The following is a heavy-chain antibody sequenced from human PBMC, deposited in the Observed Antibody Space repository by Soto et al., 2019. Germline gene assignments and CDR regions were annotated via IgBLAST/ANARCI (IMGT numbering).Heavy chain of an antibody. V-gene: IGHV3-23*01. CDR1: GFTFSSYA. CDR2: ISGSGGST. Sequence: GGSLRLSCAASGFTFSSYAMSWVRQAPGKGLEWVSAISGSGGSTYYADSVKGRFTISRDNSKNTLYLQMNSLRAEDTALFYCAKSRIAARLPRYGMDVWGQGTTVTVSS. D-gene: IGHD6-6*01. CDR3: AKSRIAARLPRYGMDV. J-gene: IGHJ6*02.